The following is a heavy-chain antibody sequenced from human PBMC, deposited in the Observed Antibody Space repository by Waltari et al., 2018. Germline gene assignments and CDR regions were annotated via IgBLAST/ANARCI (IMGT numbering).Heavy chain of an antibody. D-gene: IGHD1-1*01. CDR1: GGSISRGGAF. CDR2: IYDSANT. V-gene: IGHV4-30-4*08. J-gene: IGHJ3*02. Sequence: QVQLQESGPGVVKSSQTLSLTCPVSGGSISRGGAFWCWIRQSPGRGPEWIGVIYDSANTNYNPSLKSRVILTIDISKNQFSLKMRSVTAADTAVYYCARQGLNWNAQRGSQSAFDIWGQGAMVTVSA. CDR3: ARQGLNWNAQRGSQSAFDI.